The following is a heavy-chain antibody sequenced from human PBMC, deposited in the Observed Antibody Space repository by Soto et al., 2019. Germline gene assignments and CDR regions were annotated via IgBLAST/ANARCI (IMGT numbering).Heavy chain of an antibody. V-gene: IGHV5-51*01. CDR3: ARRVWSSPGAFDI. D-gene: IGHD3-3*01. J-gene: IGHJ3*02. CDR2: IYPGDSDT. Sequence: GESLKISCKGSGYSFTSYWIGWVRQMPGKGLEWMGIIYPGDSDTRYRPSFPGQVTISADKSISTAYLQWCSLNDSDTAMYYCARRVWSSPGAFDIWGQGTMVTVSS. CDR1: GYSFTSYW.